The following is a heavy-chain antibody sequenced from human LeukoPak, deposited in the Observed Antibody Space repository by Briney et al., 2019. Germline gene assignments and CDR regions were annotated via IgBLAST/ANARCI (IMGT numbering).Heavy chain of an antibody. CDR1: GFSFRNYG. CDR3: ASSLMVLEYFQY. D-gene: IGHD2-8*01. J-gene: IGHJ1*01. Sequence: GGSLRLSCAASGFSFRNYGMNWVRQAPGKGLEWISYISSSSSAIYYADSLKGRFTISRDNAKNSLYLEINSLRAEDTAVYYCASSLMVLEYFQYWDQGTLVTVSS. V-gene: IGHV3-48*01. CDR2: ISSSSSAI.